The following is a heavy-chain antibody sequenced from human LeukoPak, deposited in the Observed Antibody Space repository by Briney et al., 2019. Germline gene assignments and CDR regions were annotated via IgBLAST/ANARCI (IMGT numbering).Heavy chain of an antibody. CDR1: GLTFNSHS. CDR2: VSTNGDVT. D-gene: IGHD1-26*01. V-gene: IGHV3-23*01. J-gene: IGHJ4*02. CDR3: ASSGSYRFDY. Sequence: PGGSLRLSCVASGLTFNSHSMSWVRQAPGMGLEWVSVVSTNGDVTFYADSVKGRFTISRDNAKNSLYLQMNSLRDEDTAVYYCASSGSYRFDYWGQGTLVTVSS.